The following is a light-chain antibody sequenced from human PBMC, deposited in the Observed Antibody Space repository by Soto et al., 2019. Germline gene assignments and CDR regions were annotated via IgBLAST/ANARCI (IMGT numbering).Light chain of an antibody. CDR2: GAS. CDR3: QQYNNWPQT. J-gene: IGKJ1*01. CDR1: QSVSST. Sequence: EIVMTQSPAPLSVSPGERATLSCRASQSVSSTLAWYQQKPGQAPRLLIYGASTRATGIPARFSGSGSGTEFTLTISSLQSEDFAVDYCQQYNNWPQTFGQGTKVEIK. V-gene: IGKV3-15*01.